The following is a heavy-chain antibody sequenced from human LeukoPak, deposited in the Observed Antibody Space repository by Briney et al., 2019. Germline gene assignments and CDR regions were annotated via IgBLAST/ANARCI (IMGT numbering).Heavy chain of an antibody. D-gene: IGHD1-26*01. J-gene: IGHJ4*02. V-gene: IGHV4-59*08. Sequence: PSETLSLTCTVSGGSVSSYYWSWIRQPPGKGLEWIGYIYYSGSINYNPSLKSRVTISVDTSKNQFSLKLRSVTAADTAVYYCARYSGSYSGFDYWGQGTLVTVSS. CDR1: GGSVSSYY. CDR3: ARYSGSYSGFDY. CDR2: IYYSGSI.